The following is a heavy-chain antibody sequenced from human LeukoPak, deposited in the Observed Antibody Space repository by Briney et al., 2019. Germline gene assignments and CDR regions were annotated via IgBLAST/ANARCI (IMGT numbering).Heavy chain of an antibody. J-gene: IGHJ4*02. CDR1: GFTFDDYG. D-gene: IGHD6-13*01. V-gene: IGHV3-23*01. CDR3: ASTIGSAGTQY. CDR2: ISGSGGST. Sequence: GGSLRLSCAASGFTFDDYGMSWVRQAPGKGLEWVSAISGSGGSTYYADSVKGRFTISRDNSKNTLYLQMNSLRAEDTAVYYCASTIGSAGTQYWGQGTLVTVSS.